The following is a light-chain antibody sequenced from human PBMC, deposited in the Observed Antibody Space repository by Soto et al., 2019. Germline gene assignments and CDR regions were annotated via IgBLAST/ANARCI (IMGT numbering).Light chain of an antibody. CDR2: DAS. Sequence: DIQMTQSPSSLSASVGDRVTITCRASQSISHWLAWYQQKPGKAPKFLIYDASSLESGVPARFSGSGSGTDFTLTINSLQSEDFAVYYCQMYNNWVGTFGGGTKVDI. CDR1: QSISHW. V-gene: IGKV1-5*01. CDR3: QMYNNWVGT. J-gene: IGKJ4*01.